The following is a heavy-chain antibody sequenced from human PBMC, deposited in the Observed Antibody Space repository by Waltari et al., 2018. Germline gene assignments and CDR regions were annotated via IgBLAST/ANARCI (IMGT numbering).Heavy chain of an antibody. Sequence: QLQLHESGPGLVKPSGTLSLTCTVSGDSVSSPYLWNWVRQSPDKGLEWIGQIHPVGRTNYNPSLESRVTVSIDMSNNQFSLKLTSATAADTAVYYCARDRGRGLYLDSWGQGTLVTVSP. V-gene: IGHV4-4*02. J-gene: IGHJ4*02. CDR2: IHPVGRT. D-gene: IGHD2-15*01. CDR3: ARDRGRGLYLDS. CDR1: GDSVSSPYL.